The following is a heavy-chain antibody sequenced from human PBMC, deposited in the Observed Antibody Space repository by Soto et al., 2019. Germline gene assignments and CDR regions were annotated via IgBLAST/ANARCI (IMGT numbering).Heavy chain of an antibody. CDR3: ATSYGSGYRAFDY. CDR1: GDTFSCYT. Sequence: ASVKVSCKASGDTFSCYTIIWVRQAPGLGLEWMGRVNPILSMSNYAQKFQGRVTMTADKSTSTAYMELRSLRSEDTAFYYCATSYGSGYRAFDYWGQGALVTVSS. V-gene: IGHV1-69*02. J-gene: IGHJ4*02. CDR2: VNPILSMS. D-gene: IGHD3-10*01.